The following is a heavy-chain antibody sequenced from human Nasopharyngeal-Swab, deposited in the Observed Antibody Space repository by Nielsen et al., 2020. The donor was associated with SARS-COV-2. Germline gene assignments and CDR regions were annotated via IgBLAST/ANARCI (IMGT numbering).Heavy chain of an antibody. V-gene: IGHV1-3*01. Sequence: ASVKVSCKASGYTFTSYGMDWVRQAPGQRLEWMGWINAGNGNTKYSQKFQGRVTITADESTSTAYMELSSLRSEDTAVYYCARALPMVRGVNLDYWGQGTLVTVSS. D-gene: IGHD3-10*01. CDR3: ARALPMVRGVNLDY. J-gene: IGHJ4*02. CDR1: GYTFTSYG. CDR2: INAGNGNT.